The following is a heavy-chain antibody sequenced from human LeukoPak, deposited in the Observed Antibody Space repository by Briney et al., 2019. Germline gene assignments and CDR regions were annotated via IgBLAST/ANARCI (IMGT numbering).Heavy chain of an antibody. CDR1: GYTFTGYY. D-gene: IGHD2-2*01. Sequence: ASVKASCKASGYTFTGYYMHWVRQAPGQGLEWMGWINPNSGGTNYAQKFQGRVTMTRDTSISTAYMELSRLRSDDTAVYYCARDHCSSTSCGWFDPWGQGTLVAVSS. J-gene: IGHJ5*02. CDR3: ARDHCSSTSCGWFDP. V-gene: IGHV1-2*02. CDR2: INPNSGGT.